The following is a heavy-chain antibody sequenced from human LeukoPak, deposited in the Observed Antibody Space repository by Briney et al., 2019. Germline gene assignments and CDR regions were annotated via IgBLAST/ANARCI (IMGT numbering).Heavy chain of an antibody. CDR3: ARVAGNCGGDCYRLVY. CDR2: MNPNSGNT. V-gene: IGHV1-8*01. CDR1: GYTFTTYD. J-gene: IGHJ4*02. Sequence: ASVKVSCKASGYTFTTYDINWVRQATGQGLEWMAWMNPNSGNTGYAQKFQGRVTMTRNTSISTTYMELSSLRSEDTAVYYCARVAGNCGGDCYRLVYWGQGTLVTVSS. D-gene: IGHD2-21*01.